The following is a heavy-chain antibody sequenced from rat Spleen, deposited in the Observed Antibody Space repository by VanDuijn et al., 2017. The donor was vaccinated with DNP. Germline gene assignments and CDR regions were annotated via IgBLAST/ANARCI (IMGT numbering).Heavy chain of an antibody. J-gene: IGHJ3*01. CDR1: GYFITNNY. CDR3: ARFGPDLDY. D-gene: IGHD3-1*01. V-gene: IGHV3-1*01. CDR2: ISYSGST. Sequence: DVQLQESGPGLVKPSQSLSLTCSVTGYFITNNYWAWIRKFPGNKMEWMGYISYSGSTGYNPSLKSRISITRDTSKNQFFLQLNSVTTEDTATYYCARFGPDLDYWGQGTLVTVSS.